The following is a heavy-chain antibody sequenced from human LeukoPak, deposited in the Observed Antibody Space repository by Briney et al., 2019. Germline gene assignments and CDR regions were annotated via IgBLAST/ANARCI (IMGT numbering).Heavy chain of an antibody. J-gene: IGHJ4*02. Sequence: PSETLSLTCTVSGGSISSSSYYWGWLRQPPGKGLEWVGSIYYSGSTYYNPSLKSRVTISVDTSKNQFSLKLSSVAAADTAVYYCARRLRFLERLIDYWGQGTLVTVSS. D-gene: IGHD3-3*01. CDR1: GGSISSSSYY. CDR2: IYYSGST. V-gene: IGHV4-39*01. CDR3: ARRLRFLERLIDY.